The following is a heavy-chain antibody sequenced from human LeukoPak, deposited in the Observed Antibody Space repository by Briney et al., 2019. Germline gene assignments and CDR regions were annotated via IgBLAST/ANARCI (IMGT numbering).Heavy chain of an antibody. CDR2: ISVYNGDT. D-gene: IGHD4-11*01. CDR3: ARAKRDYRNEYFDY. J-gene: IGHJ4*02. CDR1: GYTFTNYG. Sequence: RASVKVSCKTSGYTFTNYGISWVRQAPGQGLEWMGWISVYNGDTNYAQKLQGRVTMTTDTSTSTAYMELRSLRSDDTAVYYCARAKRDYRNEYFDYWGQGTLVTVSS. V-gene: IGHV1-18*01.